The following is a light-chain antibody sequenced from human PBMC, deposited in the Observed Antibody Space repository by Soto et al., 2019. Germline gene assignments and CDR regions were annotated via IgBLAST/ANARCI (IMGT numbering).Light chain of an antibody. J-gene: IGKJ4*01. V-gene: IGKV1-5*01. CDR3: QQYNGYPLT. CDR1: QTLRTW. CDR2: DVS. Sequence: IQMTQSPSTLSASVGDRVTITCRASQTLRTWLAWYQQKPGKAPKLLIYDVSILQSGVPSRFSGSGSGTEFTLTISSLQPDDFATYYCQQYNGYPLTFGGGTKVEFK.